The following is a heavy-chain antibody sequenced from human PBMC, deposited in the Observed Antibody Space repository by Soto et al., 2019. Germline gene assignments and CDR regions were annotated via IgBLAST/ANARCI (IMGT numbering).Heavy chain of an antibody. V-gene: IGHV3-23*01. Sequence: PGGSLRLSCAASGFTFSSYAMSWVRQAPGKGLEWVSAISGSGGSTYYADSVKGRFTISRDNSKNTLYLQMNSLRAEDTSVYYCAKDSSTGTTAFGDYWGQGTLVTVSS. D-gene: IGHD1-7*01. J-gene: IGHJ4*02. CDR3: AKDSSTGTTAFGDY. CDR1: GFTFSSYA. CDR2: ISGSGGST.